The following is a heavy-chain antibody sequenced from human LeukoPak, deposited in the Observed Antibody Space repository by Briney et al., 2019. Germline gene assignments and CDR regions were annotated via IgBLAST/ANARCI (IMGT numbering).Heavy chain of an antibody. CDR3: ARGPRKNDY. V-gene: IGHV4-34*01. J-gene: IGHJ4*02. CDR2: INHSGST. CDR1: GGSFSGYY. Sequence: SETLSLICAVSGGSFSGYYWSWIRQPPGKGLEWIGEINHSGSTNYNPSLKSRVTISVDTSKNQFSLKLSSVTAADTAVYYCARGPRKNDYWGQGTLVTVSS. D-gene: IGHD1-14*01.